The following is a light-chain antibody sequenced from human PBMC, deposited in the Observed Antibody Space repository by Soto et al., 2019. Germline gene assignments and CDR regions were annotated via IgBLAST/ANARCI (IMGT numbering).Light chain of an antibody. Sequence: DIPMTQSPSSLSASVGDRVTITCRASQSISSYLNWYQQKPGRAPKLLIYAASSLQSGVPSRFSGSGSATDFTLTISSLQPEDFATYYCQQSYSTLWTFGQGTKVEIK. CDR2: AAS. CDR3: QQSYSTLWT. V-gene: IGKV1-39*01. J-gene: IGKJ1*01. CDR1: QSISSY.